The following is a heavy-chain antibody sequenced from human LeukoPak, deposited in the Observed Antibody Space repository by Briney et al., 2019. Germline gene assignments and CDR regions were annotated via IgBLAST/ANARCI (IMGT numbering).Heavy chain of an antibody. Sequence: GASVKVSCKASGYTFTSYGISWVRQAPGQGLEWMGWISAYNGNTNYAQKLQGRVTMTTDTSTSTAYMEPRSLRSDDTAVYYCARDWATVTYRNYYYGMDVWGQGTTVTVSS. CDR1: GYTFTSYG. CDR2: ISAYNGNT. D-gene: IGHD4-11*01. CDR3: ARDWATVTYRNYYYGMDV. V-gene: IGHV1-18*01. J-gene: IGHJ6*02.